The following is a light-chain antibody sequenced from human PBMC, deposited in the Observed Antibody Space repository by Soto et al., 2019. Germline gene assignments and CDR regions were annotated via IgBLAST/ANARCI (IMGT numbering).Light chain of an antibody. V-gene: IGLV1-40*01. CDR2: GNS. Sequence: QSVLTQPPSVSGAPGQRVTISCTGSSSNIGAGYDVHWYQQLPGTAPKLLIYGNSNRPSGVPDRFSGSKSGTSASLAITGLQGEDEADYYSQSYDSTLSVWVFGGGTKLTVL. J-gene: IGLJ3*02. CDR3: QSYDSTLSVWV. CDR1: SSNIGAGYD.